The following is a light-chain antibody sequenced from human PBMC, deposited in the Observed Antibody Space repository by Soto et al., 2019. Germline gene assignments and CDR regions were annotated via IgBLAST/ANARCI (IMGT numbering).Light chain of an antibody. V-gene: IGLV3-21*02. J-gene: IGLJ1*01. Sequence: SYELTQPPSLSVAPGQTAKITCGGDKIGSKIVHWYKQRPGQAPVAVVFDATDRPSGIPDRISASRSGDTATLTISRVDAGDAAAYYGQVWASTAEFFVLGSGTKVTVL. CDR3: QVWASTAEFFV. CDR2: DAT. CDR1: KIGSKI.